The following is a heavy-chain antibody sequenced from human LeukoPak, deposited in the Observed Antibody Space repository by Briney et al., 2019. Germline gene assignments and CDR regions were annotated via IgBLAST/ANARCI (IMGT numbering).Heavy chain of an antibody. CDR1: GGSNSSYY. CDR2: IYYSGST. V-gene: IGHV4-59*01. CDR3: ASVTGYSDYGMDV. J-gene: IGHJ6*02. D-gene: IGHD3-9*01. Sequence: SETLSLTCTVSGGSNSSYYWSWIRQPPGKGLEWIGYIYYSGSTNYNPSLKSRVTISVDTSKNQFSLKLSSVTAADTAVYYCASVTGYSDYGMDVWGQGTTVTVSS.